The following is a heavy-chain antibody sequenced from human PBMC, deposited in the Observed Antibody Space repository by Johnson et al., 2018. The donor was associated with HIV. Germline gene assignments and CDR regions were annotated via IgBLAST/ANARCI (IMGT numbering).Heavy chain of an antibody. Sequence: QVQLVESGGGVVQPGKSLRLSCAASRFTFSKYAMHWVRQAPGKGLEWVAVISYDGSNRSYPDSVQGRFTISRDNSRNTLFLQMNSLRAEDTAVYYCAKDPAVVPPICFDVWGQGTVVTVSS. J-gene: IGHJ3*01. CDR1: RFTFSKYA. V-gene: IGHV3-30*04. CDR3: AKDPAVVPPICFDV. D-gene: IGHD3-22*01. CDR2: ISYDGSNR.